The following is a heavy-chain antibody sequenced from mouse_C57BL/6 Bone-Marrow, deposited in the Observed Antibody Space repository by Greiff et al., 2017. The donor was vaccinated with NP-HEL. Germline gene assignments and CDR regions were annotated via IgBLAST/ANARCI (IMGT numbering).Heavy chain of an antibody. J-gene: IGHJ1*03. CDR1: GFNIKDDY. V-gene: IGHV14-4*01. CDR2: IDPENGDT. D-gene: IGHD1-1*01. CDR3: TTTHYYGSSYGYFDV. Sequence: EVQLQQSGAELVRPGASVKLSCTASGFNIKDDYMHWVKQRPEQGLEWIGWIDPENGDTEYASQFQGKATITADTSSNTAYLELSSLTSEDTAVYYCTTTHYYGSSYGYFDVWGTGTTVTVSS.